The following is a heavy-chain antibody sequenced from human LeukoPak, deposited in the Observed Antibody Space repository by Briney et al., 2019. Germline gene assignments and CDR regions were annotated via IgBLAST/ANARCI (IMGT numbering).Heavy chain of an antibody. CDR1: GDTFNSYA. CDR2: IMPLFGTA. CDR3: ASGSLGDGYGVGDYYQYMDV. D-gene: IGHD5-24*01. J-gene: IGHJ6*03. V-gene: IGHV1-69*05. Sequence: ASVKVSCKASGDTFNSYAISWVRQAPGQGLEWMGGIMPLFGTANYAQEFQGRVTFTTDESASTAYMEVSSLRSEDTAVYYCASGSLGDGYGVGDYYQYMDVWGKGTTVTVSS.